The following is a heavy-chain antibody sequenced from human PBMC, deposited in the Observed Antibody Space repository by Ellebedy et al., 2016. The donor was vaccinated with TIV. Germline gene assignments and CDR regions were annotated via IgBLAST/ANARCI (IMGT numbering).Heavy chain of an antibody. CDR3: ARDSASYLRFSYTDY. V-gene: IGHV3-7*01. D-gene: IGHD2/OR15-2a*01. Sequence: GESLKISCAASGFTFSEYSMGWVRPAPGKGLEWVGNINQDGSKKNYGDSVKGRFTISRDNAKDSLFLEMNSLRAEDTAVYYCARDSASYLRFSYTDYWGRGTLIAVSS. CDR1: GFTFSEYS. CDR2: INQDGSKK. J-gene: IGHJ4*02.